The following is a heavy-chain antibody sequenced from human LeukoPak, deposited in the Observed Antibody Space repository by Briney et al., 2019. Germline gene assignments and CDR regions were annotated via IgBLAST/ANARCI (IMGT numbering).Heavy chain of an antibody. J-gene: IGHJ4*02. CDR1: GVSISTRDYY. CDR2: IDYSGST. Sequence: SETLSLTCTVSGVSISTRDYYWGWIRQPPGKGLEWIGSIDYSGSTYYNPSLKSRVTMSVDTSKNQFSLKLNSVTAVDTAVYYCTRQAQWLAIDYWGQGTLVTVSS. V-gene: IGHV4-39*01. CDR3: TRQAQWLAIDY. D-gene: IGHD6-19*01.